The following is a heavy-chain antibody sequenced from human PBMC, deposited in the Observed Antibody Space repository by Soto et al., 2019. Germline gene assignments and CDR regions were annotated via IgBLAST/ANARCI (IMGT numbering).Heavy chain of an antibody. CDR3: ASCVGSSWYLGY. CDR1: GYTFTSYG. Sequence: QVQLVQSGAEVKKPGASVKVSCKASGYTFTSYGISWVRQAPGQGLEWMGWISAYNGNTNYAQKLQGRVTMTTDTATSQAYMDLRSLRSDDTAVYYWASCVGSSWYLGYWGQGTLVTVSS. CDR2: ISAYNGNT. D-gene: IGHD6-13*01. J-gene: IGHJ4*02. V-gene: IGHV1-18*01.